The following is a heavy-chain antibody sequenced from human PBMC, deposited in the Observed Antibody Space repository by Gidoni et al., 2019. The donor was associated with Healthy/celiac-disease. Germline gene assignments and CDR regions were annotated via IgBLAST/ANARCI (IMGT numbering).Heavy chain of an antibody. CDR2: IYSSGST. Sequence: LQLQESGPGMVKPSKTLALTCTGSGGSISSSRYYWGWIRQPPGKGLEWLWSIYSSGSTYYNPSLKCRVTISVDTSQHQFSLKLSSVPAAAPAVYYCARPVAGPYGMDVWGQVTTVTVSS. D-gene: IGHD6-19*01. CDR1: GGSISSSRYY. CDR3: ARPVAGPYGMDV. J-gene: IGHJ6*02. V-gene: IGHV4-39*01.